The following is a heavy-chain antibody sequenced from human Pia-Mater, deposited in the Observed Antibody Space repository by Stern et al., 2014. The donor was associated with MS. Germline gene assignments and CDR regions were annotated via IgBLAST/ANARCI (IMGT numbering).Heavy chain of an antibody. CDR3: ASGTGSKRPAGNY. CDR1: GYTFTSHY. CDR2: INPSGDSA. V-gene: IGHV1-46*01. Sequence: VHLVESGAEVKKPGASVKVSCKASGYTFTSHYMHWVRQAPGQGLEWGGIINPSGDSASYAQKFQGRVTMTRDTSTSTLYMELSSLRSEDTAVYYCASGTGSKRPAGNYWGQGTLVTVSS. D-gene: IGHD3/OR15-3a*01. J-gene: IGHJ4*02.